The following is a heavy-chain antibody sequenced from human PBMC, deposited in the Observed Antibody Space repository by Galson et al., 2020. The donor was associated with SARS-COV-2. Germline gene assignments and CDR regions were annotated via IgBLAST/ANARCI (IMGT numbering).Heavy chain of an antibody. CDR1: GYSITSYW. CDR3: ARLNVVVPAAFNFDY. Sequence: GESLKISCKASGYSITSYWISWVRQIPGKGLEWMGSIDPSDSYTNYSPSFQGHVTISADKTNTTAYLQWSRLKAAGTAMYYCARLNVVVPAAFNFDYWGQGTLVTVSS. CDR2: IDPSDSYT. J-gene: IGHJ4*02. V-gene: IGHV5-10-1*01. D-gene: IGHD2-2*01.